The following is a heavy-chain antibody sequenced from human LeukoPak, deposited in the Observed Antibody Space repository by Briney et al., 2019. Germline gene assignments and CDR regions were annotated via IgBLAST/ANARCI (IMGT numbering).Heavy chain of an antibody. CDR3: ARRDYYYYYMDV. CDR1: GGSISSYN. Sequence: SETLSLTCTVSGGSISSYNWSWIWHPPGKGLEWIGYIYTSGSTNYNPSLKSRVTISVDTSKNQFSLKLSSVTAADTAVYYCARRDYYYYYMDVWGKRTTVTVSS. V-gene: IGHV4-4*09. J-gene: IGHJ6*03. CDR2: IYTSGST.